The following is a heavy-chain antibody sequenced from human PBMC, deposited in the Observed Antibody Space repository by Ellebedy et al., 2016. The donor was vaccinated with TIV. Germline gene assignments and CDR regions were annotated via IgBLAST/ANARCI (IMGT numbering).Heavy chain of an antibody. J-gene: IGHJ5*02. Sequence: PGGSLRLSCIASGFSFRSYWMSWVRQAPGKGLEWVANIYQDGSGRYYVDSVKGRFTISRDNANNLLFLQMNSLRAEDTAVYYCARRGSYGDYAVQVNSWFDTWGQGTLVTVSP. V-gene: IGHV3-7*01. CDR3: ARRGSYGDYAVQVNSWFDT. D-gene: IGHD4-17*01. CDR2: IYQDGSGR. CDR1: GFSFRSYW.